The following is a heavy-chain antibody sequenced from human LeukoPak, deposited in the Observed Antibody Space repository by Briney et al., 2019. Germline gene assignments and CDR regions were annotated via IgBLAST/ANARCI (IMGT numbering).Heavy chain of an antibody. CDR2: INPNGGGT. V-gene: IGHV1-2*06. Sequence: ASVRVSCKASGCTFTGYYMHWVRQAPGQGLEWMGRINPNGGGTNYAQKFQGRVTMTRDTSISTAYMELSRLRSDDTAVYYCARVRGSGSSKPPFDYWGQGTLVTVSS. D-gene: IGHD3-10*01. J-gene: IGHJ4*02. CDR1: GCTFTGYY. CDR3: ARVRGSGSSKPPFDY.